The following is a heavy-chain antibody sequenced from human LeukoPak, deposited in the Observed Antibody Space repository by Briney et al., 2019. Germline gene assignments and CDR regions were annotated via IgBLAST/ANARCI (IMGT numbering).Heavy chain of an antibody. V-gene: IGHV1-46*01. CDR2: INPSGGST. J-gene: IGHJ4*02. CDR1: GYTFTSYY. CDR3: ARVLVRGSYYHPYFDY. Sequence: ASVKVSCKASGYTFTSYYMHWVRQAPGQGLELMGIINPSGGSTSYAQKFQGRVTMTRDTSTGTVYMELSSLRSEDTAVYYCARVLVRGSYYHPYFDYWGQGTLVTVSS. D-gene: IGHD1-26*01.